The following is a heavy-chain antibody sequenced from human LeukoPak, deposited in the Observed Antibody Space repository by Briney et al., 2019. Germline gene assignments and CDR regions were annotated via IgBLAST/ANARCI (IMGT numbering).Heavy chain of an antibody. V-gene: IGHV3-21*01. Sequence: PGGSLRLSCAASGFTFSSYAMNWVRQAPGKGLEWVSSISSTSSYIYYAASVKGRFTISRDNAKSSLYLQMNSLRAEDTAVYYCARDKMPSAGTPRGFDPWGQGTLVTVSS. CDR2: ISSTSSYI. CDR3: ARDKMPSAGTPRGFDP. J-gene: IGHJ5*02. D-gene: IGHD6-13*01. CDR1: GFTFSSYA.